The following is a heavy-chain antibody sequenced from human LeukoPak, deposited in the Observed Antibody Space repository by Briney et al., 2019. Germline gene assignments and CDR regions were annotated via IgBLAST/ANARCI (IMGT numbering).Heavy chain of an antibody. D-gene: IGHD3-3*01. V-gene: IGHV1-2*02. CDR1: GYTFTGYY. J-gene: IGHJ4*02. Sequence: GASVKVSCKASGYTFTGYYMHWVRQAPGQGLEWMGWINPNSGGTNYAQKFQGRVTMTRDTSISTAYMELSRLRSDDTAVYYCARETIFGVVLSLDYWGQGTLVTVSS. CDR3: ARETIFGVVLSLDY. CDR2: INPNSGGT.